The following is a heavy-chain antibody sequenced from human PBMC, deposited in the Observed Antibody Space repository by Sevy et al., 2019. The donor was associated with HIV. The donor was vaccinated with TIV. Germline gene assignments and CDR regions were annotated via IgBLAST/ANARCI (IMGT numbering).Heavy chain of an antibody. D-gene: IGHD3-10*01. V-gene: IGHV3-21*01. J-gene: IGHJ6*02. CDR2: ISSASGII. CDR1: GFRFNSYD. Sequence: GGSLRLSCAASGFRFNSYDMNWVRQAPGKGLEWVASISSASGIIYYGDSVRGRFSISRDNAKKSLYLQMNSLRVEDTAVYYCARVVGNVSGKIYKYYYDLDVWGQGTAVTVSS. CDR3: ARVVGNVSGKIYKYYYDLDV.